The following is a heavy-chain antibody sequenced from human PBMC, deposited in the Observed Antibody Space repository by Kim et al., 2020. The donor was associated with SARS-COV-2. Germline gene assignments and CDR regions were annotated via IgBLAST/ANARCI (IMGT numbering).Heavy chain of an antibody. CDR2: VGPDGTGT. CDR1: GYTFDNSW. J-gene: IGHJ4*02. V-gene: IGHV3-74*01. D-gene: IGHD1-7*01. CDR3: AMGLHGNLLDLR. Sequence: GGSLRLSCVASGYTFDNSWIHWVRRAPGKGLVWVSRVGPDGTGTTYADAVKGRFTISRDNAEKTVHLQMNSLTAEDTAVYYCAMGLHGNLLDLRWGQGTL.